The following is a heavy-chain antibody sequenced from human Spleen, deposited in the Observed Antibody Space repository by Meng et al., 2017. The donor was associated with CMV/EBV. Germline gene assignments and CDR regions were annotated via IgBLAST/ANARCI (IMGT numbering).Heavy chain of an antibody. CDR3: ARDLEWEVVGIPPPYYLDY. CDR1: GYTFTYRY. D-gene: IGHD1-26*01. Sequence: SVKVSCKASGYTFTYRYLHWVRQAPGQALEWMGWITPFNGNTNYAQKFQDRVTITRDRSMSTAYMELRSLRSDDTAVYYCARDLEWEVVGIPPPYYLDYWGQGTLVTVSS. J-gene: IGHJ4*02. V-gene: IGHV1-45*02. CDR2: ITPFNGNT.